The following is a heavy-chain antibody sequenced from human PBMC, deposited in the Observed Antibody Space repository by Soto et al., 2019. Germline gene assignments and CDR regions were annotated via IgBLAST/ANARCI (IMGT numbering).Heavy chain of an antibody. Sequence: QVQLVQSGAEVKKPGASVKVSCRASGYIFTNYGITWVRQAPGQGLEWMGWISVYNDDANYAPKFQGRVTMTTDSSTATAYMGLRSLGVDVTSAYFCAIAGWRYSLQADWFDPWGQGTLVTVSS. CDR2: ISVYNDDA. J-gene: IGHJ5*02. CDR3: AIAGWRYSLQADWFDP. D-gene: IGHD6-19*01. V-gene: IGHV1-18*04. CDR1: GYIFTNYG.